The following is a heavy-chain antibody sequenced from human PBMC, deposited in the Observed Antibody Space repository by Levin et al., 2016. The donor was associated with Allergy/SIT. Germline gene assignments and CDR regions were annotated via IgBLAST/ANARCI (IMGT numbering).Heavy chain of an antibody. CDR3: AREYSGYAIYYYYYGMDV. J-gene: IGHJ6*02. Sequence: GGSLRLSCAASGFTFDDYGMSWVRQAPGKGLEWVSGINWNGGSTGYADSVKGRFTISRDNAKNSLYLQMNSLRAEDTALYYCAREYSGYAIYYYYYGMDVWGQGTTVTVSS. D-gene: IGHD5-12*01. CDR2: INWNGGST. V-gene: IGHV3-20*04. CDR1: GFTFDDYG.